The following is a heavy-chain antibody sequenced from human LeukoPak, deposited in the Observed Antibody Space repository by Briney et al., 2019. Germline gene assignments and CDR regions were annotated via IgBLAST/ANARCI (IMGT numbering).Heavy chain of an antibody. CDR3: ARGRVKDFWSGYWAYFDY. J-gene: IGHJ4*02. V-gene: IGHV4-34*01. CDR2: INHSGST. D-gene: IGHD3-3*01. Sequence: SETLSLTCAVYGGSFSDYYWSWIRQPPGKGLEWIGEINHSGSTNYNPSLKSRVTISVDTSKNQFSLKLSSVTAADTAVYYCARGRVKDFWSGYWAYFDYWGQGTLVTVSS. CDR1: GGSFSDYY.